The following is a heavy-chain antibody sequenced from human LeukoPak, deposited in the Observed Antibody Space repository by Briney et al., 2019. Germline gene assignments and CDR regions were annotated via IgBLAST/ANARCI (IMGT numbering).Heavy chain of an antibody. CDR2: ISAYNGNT. CDR1: GYTVTSYG. V-gene: IGHV1-18*01. D-gene: IGHD6-13*01. CDR3: ARDFIAAAGDYYYYGMDV. Sequence: ASVKVSCKASGYTVTSYGISWVRQAPGQGLKGMGWISAYNGNTNYAQKLQGRVTMTTDTSTSTAYMELRSLRPDDTAVYYCARDFIAAAGDYYYYGMDVWGQGTTVTVSS. J-gene: IGHJ6*02.